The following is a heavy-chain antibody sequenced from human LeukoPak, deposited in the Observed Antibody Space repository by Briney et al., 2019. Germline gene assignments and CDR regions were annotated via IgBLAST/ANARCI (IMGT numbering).Heavy chain of an antibody. CDR3: ARGHLEY. CDR1: GFTFSSYW. J-gene: IGHJ4*02. D-gene: IGHD1-1*01. Sequence: GGSLRLSCAASGFTFSSYWMSWVRQAPGKGLEWVANIKRDGSEEYYLDSVKGRFTISRDNAKNSLNSLRAEDTAVYYCARGHLEYRGQGTRATVSS. V-gene: IGHV3-7*01. CDR2: IKRDGSEE.